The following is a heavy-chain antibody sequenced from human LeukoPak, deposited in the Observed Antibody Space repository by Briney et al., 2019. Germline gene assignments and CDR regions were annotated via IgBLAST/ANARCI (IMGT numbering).Heavy chain of an antibody. Sequence: GGSLRLSCAASGFSFRNSWMSWVRQIPGKGLEWVANIRQDGNEIYYMDSVKGRFTIFRDNAKKSLYLQMNLLRAEDTAVYYCAALNWDDGVVSGFDRWGQGILVTVSS. V-gene: IGHV3-7*01. J-gene: IGHJ5*02. D-gene: IGHD2-2*01. CDR2: IRQDGNEI. CDR3: AALNWDDGVVSGFDR. CDR1: GFSFRNSW.